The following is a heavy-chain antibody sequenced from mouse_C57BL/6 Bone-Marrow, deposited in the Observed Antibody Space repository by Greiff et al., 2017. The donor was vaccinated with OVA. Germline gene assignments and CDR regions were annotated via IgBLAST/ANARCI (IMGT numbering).Heavy chain of an antibody. Sequence: QVQLQQPGAELVKPGASVKLSCKASGYTFTSYWMHWVKQRPGRGLEWIGRIDPHSGGTKYNEKFKSKATLTVDKPSSTAYMQLSSLTSEDSAVYYGAREGTRVTTTDSYWGQGTTLTVSS. V-gene: IGHV1-72*01. CDR1: GYTFTSYW. J-gene: IGHJ2*01. CDR3: AREGTRVTTTDSY. CDR2: IDPHSGGT. D-gene: IGHD2-2*01.